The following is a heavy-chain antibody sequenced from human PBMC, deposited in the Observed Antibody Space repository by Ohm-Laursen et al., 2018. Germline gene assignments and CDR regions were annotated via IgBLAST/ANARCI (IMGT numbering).Heavy chain of an antibody. Sequence: SVKVSCKASGYTFTSYDINWVRQATGQGLEWMGWMNPNSGNTGYAQKFQGRVTMTRNTSISTAYMELSSLRSEDTAVYYCARGLRAEMATPNWGQGTLVTVSP. J-gene: IGHJ4*02. CDR3: ARGLRAEMATPN. CDR2: MNPNSGNT. V-gene: IGHV1-8*01. CDR1: GYTFTSYD. D-gene: IGHD5-24*01.